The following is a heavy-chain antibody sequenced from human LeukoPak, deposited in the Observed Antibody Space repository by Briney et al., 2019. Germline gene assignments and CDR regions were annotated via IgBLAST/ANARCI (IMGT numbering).Heavy chain of an antibody. CDR3: ANIVVVTAIP. D-gene: IGHD2-21*02. CDR2: INHSGST. J-gene: IGHJ4*02. V-gene: IGHV4-34*01. CDR1: GGPFSGYY. Sequence: SQTLSLTCAVYGGPFSGYYWSWIRQPPGKGLEWIGEINHSGSTNYNPSLKSRVTISVDTSKNQFSLKLSSVTAADTAVYYCANIVVVTAIPWGQGTLVTVSS.